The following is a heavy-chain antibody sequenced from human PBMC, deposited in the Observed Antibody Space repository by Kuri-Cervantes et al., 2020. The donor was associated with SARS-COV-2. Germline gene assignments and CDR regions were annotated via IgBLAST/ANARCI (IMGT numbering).Heavy chain of an antibody. D-gene: IGHD6-13*01. Sequence: SETLSLTCTVSGGSFSRSSSYWSWIRQPPGKGLEWIGYIYYSGSTNYNPSLKSRVTISVDTSKNQFSLKLSSVTAADTAVYYCARVPLSIAAAGRWFDPWGQGTLVTVSS. J-gene: IGHJ5*02. V-gene: IGHV4-61*01. CDR1: GGSFSRSSSY. CDR3: ARVPLSIAAAGRWFDP. CDR2: IYYSGST.